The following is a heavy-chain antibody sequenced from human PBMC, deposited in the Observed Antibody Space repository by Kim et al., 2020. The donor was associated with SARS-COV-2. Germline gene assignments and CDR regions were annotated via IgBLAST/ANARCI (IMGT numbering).Heavy chain of an antibody. CDR2: ISSSSSYI. D-gene: IGHD5-12*01. CDR1: GFTFTSYS. CDR3: ASVYSGYASPFYYYGMDV. J-gene: IGHJ6*02. Sequence: SLRLSCAASGFTFTSYSMNWVRQAPGAGLEWVPSISSSSSYIYYADSVKGRFTISRDNTKNSLSLQMNSLRADDTAVYYCASVYSGYASPFYYYGMDVWGQGTTVTVSS. V-gene: IGHV3-21*01.